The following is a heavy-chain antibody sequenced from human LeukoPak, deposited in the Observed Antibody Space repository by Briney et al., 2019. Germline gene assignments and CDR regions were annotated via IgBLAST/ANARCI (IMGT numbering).Heavy chain of an antibody. CDR3: ITNPREQWQYFDY. V-gene: IGHV4-34*03. D-gene: IGHD6-19*01. J-gene: IGHJ4*02. CDR2: INHSGST. Sequence: KTSETLSLTCAVYGGSFSGYYWSWIRQPPGKGLEWIGEINHSGSTNYNPSLKSRVTISVDTSKNQFSLKLSSVTAADTAVYYCITNPREQWQYFDYWGQGTLVTVSS. CDR1: GGSFSGYY.